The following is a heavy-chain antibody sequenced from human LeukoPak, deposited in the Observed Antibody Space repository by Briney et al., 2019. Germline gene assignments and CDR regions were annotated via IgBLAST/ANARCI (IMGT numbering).Heavy chain of an antibody. D-gene: IGHD3-22*01. CDR1: GGSISSYY. CDR3: ARGRSYYDSSGYQGDY. V-gene: IGHV4-34*01. CDR2: INHSGST. Sequence: PSETLSLTCTVSGGSISSYYWSWIRQPPGKGLEWIGEINHSGSTNYNPSLKSRVTISVDTSKNQFSLKLSSVTAADTAVYYCARGRSYYDSSGYQGDYWGQGTLVTVSS. J-gene: IGHJ4*02.